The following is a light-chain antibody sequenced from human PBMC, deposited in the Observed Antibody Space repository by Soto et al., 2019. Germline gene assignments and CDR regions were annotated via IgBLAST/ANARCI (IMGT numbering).Light chain of an antibody. Sequence: EIVLTQSPGTLSLSPGERATLSCRASQSVSSSYLAWYQQKPGQAPRLLIYDASNRATGIPARFSGSGSGTDFTLTISSLEPEDFAVYFCQERRDWSQISFGGGTKVDIK. CDR3: QERRDWSQIS. V-gene: IGKV3D-20*02. CDR1: QSVSSSY. J-gene: IGKJ4*01. CDR2: DAS.